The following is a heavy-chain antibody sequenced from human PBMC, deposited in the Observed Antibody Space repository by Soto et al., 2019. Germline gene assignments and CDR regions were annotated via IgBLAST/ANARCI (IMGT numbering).Heavy chain of an antibody. CDR3: AREKAAAGRGFDP. Sequence: LRLSCAASGFTFSSYAMHWVRQAPGKGLEWVAVISYDGSNKYYADSVKGRFTISRDNSKNTLYLQMNSLRAEDTAVYYCAREKAAAGRGFDPWGQGTLVTVSS. J-gene: IGHJ5*02. CDR2: ISYDGSNK. V-gene: IGHV3-30-3*01. D-gene: IGHD6-13*01. CDR1: GFTFSSYA.